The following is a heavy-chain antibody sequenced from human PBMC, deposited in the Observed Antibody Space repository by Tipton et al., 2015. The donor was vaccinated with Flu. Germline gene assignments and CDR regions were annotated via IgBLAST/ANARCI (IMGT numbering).Heavy chain of an antibody. V-gene: IGHV4-61*02. CDR3: ASDSGAYPRGIDP. CDR1: GIPMRSGIQS. Sequence: TLSLTCSVSGIPMRSGIQSWSWIRQSAGKGLEWIGLTYTNGDTTYNPSLKSRVTISIDTSQNQLYLTLTSVTAADTAFYYCASDSGAYPRGIDPCGRGFLVTVSS. CDR2: TYTNGDT. D-gene: IGHD2-15*01. J-gene: IGHJ5*02.